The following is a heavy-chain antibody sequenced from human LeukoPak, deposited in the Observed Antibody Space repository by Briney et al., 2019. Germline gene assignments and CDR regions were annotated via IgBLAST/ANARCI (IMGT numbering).Heavy chain of an antibody. V-gene: IGHV1-2*02. J-gene: IGHJ2*01. Sequence: ASVKVSCKASGYTFTSYDINWVRQATGQGLEWMGWINPNSGGTNYAQKFQGRVTMTRDTSISTAYMELSRLRSDDTAVYYCARIEYTGPVDLWGRGTLVTVSS. CDR1: GYTFTSYD. D-gene: IGHD6-6*01. CDR2: INPNSGGT. CDR3: ARIEYTGPVDL.